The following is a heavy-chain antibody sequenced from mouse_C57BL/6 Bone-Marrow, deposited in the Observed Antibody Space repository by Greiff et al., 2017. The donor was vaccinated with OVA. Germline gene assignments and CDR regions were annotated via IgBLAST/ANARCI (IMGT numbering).Heavy chain of an antibody. J-gene: IGHJ2*01. CDR2: IRLKSDNYAT. V-gene: IGHV6-3*01. D-gene: IGHD2-4*01. CDR1: GFTFSNYW. CDR3: TEIIYYDYDGRGYYFDY. Sequence: EVMLVESGGGLVQPGGSMKLSCVASGFTFSNYWMNWVRQSPEKGLEWVAQIRLKSDNYATHYAESVKGRFTISRDDSKSSVYLQMNNLRAEDTGIYYCTEIIYYDYDGRGYYFDYWGQGTTLTVSS.